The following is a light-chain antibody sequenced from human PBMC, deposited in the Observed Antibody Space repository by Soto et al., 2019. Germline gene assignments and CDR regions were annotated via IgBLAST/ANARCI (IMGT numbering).Light chain of an antibody. CDR1: QSVSSSY. CDR3: HHYGISPPWT. J-gene: IGKJ1*01. CDR2: DAS. Sequence: EIVLTQSPGTLSLSPGERASLSCRASQSVSSSYLAWYQQIPGQAPRLLINDASRRATGIPDRFSGSGSGTDFTLTISRLEPEDFAVYYCHHYGISPPWTFGQGTKVDIK. V-gene: IGKV3-20*01.